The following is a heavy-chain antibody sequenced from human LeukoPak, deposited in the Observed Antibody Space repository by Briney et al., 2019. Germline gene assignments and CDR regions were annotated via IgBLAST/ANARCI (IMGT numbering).Heavy chain of an antibody. D-gene: IGHD2-21*02. Sequence: GGSLRLSCAASGFTFSKNAMGWVRQAPGKGLEWVSSIKGGGGDPFYADSVKGRFTIFRDNSKNTLFLQLNSLRAEDTAVYYCAKGGHDFNPFYWWGQGTLVTVSS. CDR1: GFTFSKNA. V-gene: IGHV3-23*01. CDR2: IKGGGGDP. J-gene: IGHJ4*02. CDR3: AKGGHDFNPFYW.